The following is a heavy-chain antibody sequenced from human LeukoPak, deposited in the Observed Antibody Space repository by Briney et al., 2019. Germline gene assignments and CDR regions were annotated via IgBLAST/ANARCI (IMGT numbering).Heavy chain of an antibody. Sequence: SETLSLTCAVFGDSISSDHWWSWVRQSPGQGLEWIGEIYRDGSTNYNPSLKSRLTISVDKSMNQFSLRMTSVTAADTAVYYCASARWDHWGQGTLVTVSS. CDR1: GDSISSDHW. J-gene: IGHJ1*01. V-gene: IGHV4-4*02. D-gene: IGHD1-26*01. CDR2: IYRDGST. CDR3: ASARWDH.